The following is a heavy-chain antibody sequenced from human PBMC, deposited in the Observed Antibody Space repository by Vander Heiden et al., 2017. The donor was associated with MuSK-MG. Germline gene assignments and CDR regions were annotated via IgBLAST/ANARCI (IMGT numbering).Heavy chain of an antibody. J-gene: IGHJ5*02. V-gene: IGHV3-30*18. CDR2: VSYDGTKK. CDR3: AKDTDNYEGFDP. CDR1: GFIFSNYG. D-gene: IGHD3-16*01. Sequence: QVQLVESGGRVVQSEGSLRLSCVTSGFIFSNYGIHWVRQAPGKGLEWAAVVSYDGTKKYYADSVKGRFTVSRDDSKKSVFLQMNSLRPEDTAVYYCAKDTDNYEGFDPWGQGTLVTVSS.